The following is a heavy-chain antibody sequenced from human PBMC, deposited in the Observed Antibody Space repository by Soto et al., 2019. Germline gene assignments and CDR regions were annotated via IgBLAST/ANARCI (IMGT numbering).Heavy chain of an antibody. J-gene: IGHJ3*02. Sequence: PSETLSLTCTVSGGSISSYYWSWIRQPPGKGLEWIGYIYYSGSTNYNPSLKSRVTISVDTSKNQFSLKLSSVTAADTAVYYCARISPDIVVVPAAVGAFDRWGQGTMDTFSS. D-gene: IGHD2-2*01. CDR2: IYYSGST. CDR3: ARISPDIVVVPAAVGAFDR. V-gene: IGHV4-59*01. CDR1: GGSISSYY.